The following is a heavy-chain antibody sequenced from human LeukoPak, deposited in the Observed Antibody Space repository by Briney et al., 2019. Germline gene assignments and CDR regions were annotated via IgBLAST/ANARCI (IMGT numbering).Heavy chain of an antibody. V-gene: IGHV3-21*01. J-gene: IGHJ3*02. CDR3: ARGLPYSGSYLDAFDI. CDR1: GFTFDDYA. CDR2: IRGTSSNI. Sequence: SGGSLRLSCAASGFTFDDYAMHWVRQAPGKGLEWVSSIRGTSSNIYYADSVKGRFTVSRDNAKNSLYLQMNSLRAEDTAVYYCARGLPYSGSYLDAFDIWGQGTMVTVSS. D-gene: IGHD1-26*01.